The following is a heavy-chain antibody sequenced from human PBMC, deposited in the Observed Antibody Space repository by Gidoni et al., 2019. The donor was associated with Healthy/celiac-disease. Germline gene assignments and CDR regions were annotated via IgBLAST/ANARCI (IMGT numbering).Heavy chain of an antibody. CDR1: GGTFSSYA. Sequence: QVQLVQSGAEVKKPGSSVKVSCKASGGTFSSYAISWVRQAPGQGLEWMGRIIPILGIANYAQKFQGRVTITADKSTSTAYMELSSLRSEDTAVYYCARDKVGATDVGYWGQGTLVTVSS. CDR3: ARDKVGATDVGY. D-gene: IGHD1-26*01. J-gene: IGHJ4*02. CDR2: IIPILGIA. V-gene: IGHV1-69*04.